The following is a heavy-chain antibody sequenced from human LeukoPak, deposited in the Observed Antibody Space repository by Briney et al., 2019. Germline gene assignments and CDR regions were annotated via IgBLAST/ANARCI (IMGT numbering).Heavy chain of an antibody. CDR3: VRQYCSSFTCYGILGFYFDY. CDR2: IAYSGST. V-gene: IGHV4-59*05. Sequence: SETLSLTCTVSGGSISSYYWSWIRQPAGKGLEWIGSIAYSGSTYYNPSLKSRVTISVDTSKNQFSLKLSSVTAADTAVYYCVRQYCSSFTCYGILGFYFDYWGQGNLATVSS. J-gene: IGHJ4*02. D-gene: IGHD2-2*01. CDR1: GGSISSYY.